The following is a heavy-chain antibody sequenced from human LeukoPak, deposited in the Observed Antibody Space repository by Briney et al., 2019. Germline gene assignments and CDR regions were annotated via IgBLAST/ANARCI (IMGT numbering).Heavy chain of an antibody. CDR1: GYTFTSYG. J-gene: IGHJ1*01. CDR2: ISAYNGNT. Sequence: ASVKVSCKASGYTFTSYGISWVRQAPGQGLEWMGWISAYNGNTNYAQKLQGRVTMTTDTSTSTAYMELRSLRSDDTAVYYCARNTYYYDSSGHEYFQHWGQGTLVTVSS. V-gene: IGHV1-18*01. D-gene: IGHD3-22*01. CDR3: ARNTYYYDSSGHEYFQH.